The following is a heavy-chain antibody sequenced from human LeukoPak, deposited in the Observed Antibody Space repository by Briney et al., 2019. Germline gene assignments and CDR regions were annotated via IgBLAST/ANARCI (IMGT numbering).Heavy chain of an antibody. CDR1: GFTFYTYA. V-gene: IGHV3-23*01. J-gene: IGHJ4*02. D-gene: IGHD6-13*01. CDR3: AKDRQQLEYYSDY. CDR2: ISGSGGST. Sequence: GGSLRLSCAASGFTFYTYAMSWVRQAPGKGLEWVSAISGSGGSTYYEDSVKGRFTISRDNSKNTLYLQMNSLRAEDTAVYYCAKDRQQLEYYSDYWGQGTLVTVSS.